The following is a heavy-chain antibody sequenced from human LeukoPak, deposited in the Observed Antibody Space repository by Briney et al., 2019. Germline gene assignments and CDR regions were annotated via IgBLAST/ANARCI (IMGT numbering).Heavy chain of an antibody. D-gene: IGHD2-21*02. CDR3: ARDGGLAYCGGDCYRHWYFDL. V-gene: IGHV4-59*01. Sequence: KSSETLSLTCTVPGGSISSYYWSWIRQPPGKGLEWIGYIYYSGSTNYNPSLKSRVTISVDTSKNQFSLKLSSVTAADTAVYYCARDGGLAYCGGDCYRHWYFDLWGRGTLVTVSS. CDR2: IYYSGST. CDR1: GGSISSYY. J-gene: IGHJ2*01.